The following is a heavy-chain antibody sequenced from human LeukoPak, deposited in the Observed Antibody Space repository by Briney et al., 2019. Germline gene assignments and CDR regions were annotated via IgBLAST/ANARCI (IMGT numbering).Heavy chain of an antibody. Sequence: SETLSLTCTVSGGSISSGSYYWGWIRQPPGKGLEWIGNIYYSGSTSYNPSLKSRVTISVDTSKDQFSLKLSSVTAADTAVYYCARRHFGSALRDYWGQGTLVTVSS. D-gene: IGHD3-10*01. CDR1: GGSISSGSYY. CDR2: IYYSGST. CDR3: ARRHFGSALRDY. V-gene: IGHV4-39*01. J-gene: IGHJ4*02.